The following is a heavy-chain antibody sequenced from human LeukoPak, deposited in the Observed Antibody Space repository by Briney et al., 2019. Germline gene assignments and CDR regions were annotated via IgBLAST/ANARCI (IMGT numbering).Heavy chain of an antibody. CDR1: GFTFSSYS. V-gene: IGHV3-21*01. CDR3: ARTLRDDDAFDI. Sequence: NPGGSLRLSCAASGFTFSSYSMNWVRQAPGKGLEWVSSISSSSSYIYYADSVKGRFTISRDNAKNSLYLQMNSLRAEDTAVYYCARTLRDDDAFDIWGQGTMATVSS. J-gene: IGHJ3*02. CDR2: ISSSSSYI.